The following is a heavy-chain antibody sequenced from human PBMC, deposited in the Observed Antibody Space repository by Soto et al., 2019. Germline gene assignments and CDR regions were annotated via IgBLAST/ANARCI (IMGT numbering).Heavy chain of an antibody. CDR1: GSISTTTP. CDR3: ATSFRYFDN. J-gene: IGHJ4*02. CDR2: ISGRGTNT. V-gene: IGHV3-23*01. Sequence: GGSLSLSCAASGSISTTTPLSWVRQAPGKGLEWVSTISGRGTNTYYADSVKGRFIISRDNLKNTVNLQMNGLGVEDTAIYYCATSFRYFDNWGQGTRVTVSS.